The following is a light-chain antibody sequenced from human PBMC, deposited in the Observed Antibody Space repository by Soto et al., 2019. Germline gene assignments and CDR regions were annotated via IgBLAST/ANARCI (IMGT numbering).Light chain of an antibody. CDR2: EVS. J-gene: IGKJ5*01. Sequence: DIVMTQSPDSLAVSLGDRSTINCNSSQSVLYSSNNKNYLAWYLQKPGQSPQLLIYEVSTRVSGVPDRFSGSGSGTDFTLEISRVETDDVGIYYCMQSTQLPPTFGQGTRLEIK. CDR1: QSVLYSSNNKNY. V-gene: IGKV4-1*01. CDR3: MQSTQLPPT.